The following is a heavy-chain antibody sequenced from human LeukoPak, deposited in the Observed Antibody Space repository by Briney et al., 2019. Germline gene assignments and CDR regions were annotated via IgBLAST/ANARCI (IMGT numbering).Heavy chain of an antibody. V-gene: IGHV3-33*01. CDR2: IWYDGSNK. D-gene: IGHD6-19*01. J-gene: IGHJ4*02. CDR1: GLTFSSYG. Sequence: PGGSLRLPCAASGLTFSSYGMHWVRQAPGKGLEWVAVIWYDGSNKYYADSVKGRFTISRDNSKNTLYLQMNSLRAEDTAVYYCARDTYSSGWSGTNYWGQGTLVTVSS. CDR3: ARDTYSSGWSGTNY.